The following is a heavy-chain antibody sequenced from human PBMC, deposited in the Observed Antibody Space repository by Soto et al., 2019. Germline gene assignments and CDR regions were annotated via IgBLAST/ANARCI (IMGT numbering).Heavy chain of an antibody. CDR2: INPNSGGT. J-gene: IGHJ6*02. V-gene: IGHV1-2*02. CDR1: GCTFTGYY. D-gene: IGHD3-22*01. CDR3: ARNYYDSSGYYGRGYYYGMDV. Sequence: GASVKVSCKASGCTFTGYYMHWVRQAPGQGLEWMGWINPNSGGTNYAQKFQGRVTMTRDTSISTAYMELSRLRSDDTAVYYCARNYYDSSGYYGRGYYYGMDVWGQGTTVTVSS.